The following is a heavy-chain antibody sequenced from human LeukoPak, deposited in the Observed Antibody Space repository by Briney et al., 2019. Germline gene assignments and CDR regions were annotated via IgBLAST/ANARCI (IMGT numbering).Heavy chain of an antibody. D-gene: IGHD6-19*01. CDR2: IKNDGSEA. CDR1: GFNFRDHW. CDR3: VKNDGWFHLAQ. J-gene: IGHJ4*02. V-gene: IGHV3-7*03. Sequence: GGSLRLSCAVSGFNFRDHWMDWVRQAPGKGLQWVGHIKNDGSEAYYLDSLKGRFSISRDNTNNALYLQMNSLRVEDTAVYYCVKNDGWFHLAQWGQGTLVTVSS.